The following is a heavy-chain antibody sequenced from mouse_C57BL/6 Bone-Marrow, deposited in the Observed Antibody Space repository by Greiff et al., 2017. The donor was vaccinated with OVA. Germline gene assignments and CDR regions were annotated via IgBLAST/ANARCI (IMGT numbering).Heavy chain of an antibody. CDR2: IDPSDSYT. V-gene: IGHV1-69*01. CDR3: ARWKDSMFAY. Sequence: QVQLQQPGAELVMPGASVKLSCKASGYTFTSYWMHWVKQRPGQGLEWIGEIDPSDSYTNYNQKFKGKSTLTVDKSSSTAYMQLSSLTSEDSAVYYCARWKDSMFAYWGQGTLVTVSA. J-gene: IGHJ3*01. CDR1: GYTFTSYW.